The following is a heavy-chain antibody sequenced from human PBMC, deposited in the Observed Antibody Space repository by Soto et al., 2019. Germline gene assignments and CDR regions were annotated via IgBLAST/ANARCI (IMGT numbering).Heavy chain of an antibody. Sequence: EVQLVETGGGLIRPGGSLRLSCVASGFTVSSNYMSWVRQAPGRGLEWVSMIFSGGKTYYADSVKGRFTISRDNSKNIVYLQINSLRAEDTAMYYCARGVTAIVNWGQGTLVTVSS. CDR2: IFSGGKT. V-gene: IGHV3-53*02. J-gene: IGHJ4*02. D-gene: IGHD3-16*02. CDR3: ARGVTAIVN. CDR1: GFTVSSNY.